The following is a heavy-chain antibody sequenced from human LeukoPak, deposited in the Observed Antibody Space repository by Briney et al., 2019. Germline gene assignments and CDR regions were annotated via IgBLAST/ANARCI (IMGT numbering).Heavy chain of an antibody. CDR2: IIPIFGTA. V-gene: IGHV1-69*05. J-gene: IGHJ4*02. D-gene: IGHD6-6*01. CDR1: GGTFSSYA. CDR3: ARFEYSSLNPTTDY. Sequence: ASVKVSSKASGGTFSSYAISWVRQAPGQGLEWMGGIIPIFGTANYAQKFQGRVTITTDESTSTAYMELSSLRSEDTAVYYCARFEYSSLNPTTDYWGQGTLVTVSS.